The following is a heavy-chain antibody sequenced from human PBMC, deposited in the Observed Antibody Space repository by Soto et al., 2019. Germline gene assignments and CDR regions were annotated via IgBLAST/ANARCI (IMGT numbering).Heavy chain of an antibody. D-gene: IGHD3-9*01. V-gene: IGHV1-46*01. J-gene: IGHJ4*02. Sequence: ASVKVSCKASGYTFTSYYMHWVRQAPGQGLEWMGIINPSGGSTSYAQKFQGRVTMTRDTSTSIVYMELSSLRSEDTAVYYCARDHLGLRYFDWLLGDYWGQGTLVTVSS. CDR2: INPSGGST. CDR1: GYTFTSYY. CDR3: ARDHLGLRYFDWLLGDY.